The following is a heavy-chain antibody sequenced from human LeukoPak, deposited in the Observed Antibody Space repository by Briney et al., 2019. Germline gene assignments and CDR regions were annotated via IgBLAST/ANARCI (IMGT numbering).Heavy chain of an antibody. CDR2: IYYSGST. D-gene: IGHD3-22*01. CDR1: GGSISSYY. Sequence: SQTLSLTCTVSGGSISSYYWSWIRHPPGKGLGWIGYIYYSGSTNYTPSFKSRVTISVDTSKNQFSLKLSSVTAADTAVYYCASSEDSSGYPEYFQHWGQGTLVTVSS. V-gene: IGHV4-59*08. CDR3: ASSEDSSGYPEYFQH. J-gene: IGHJ1*01.